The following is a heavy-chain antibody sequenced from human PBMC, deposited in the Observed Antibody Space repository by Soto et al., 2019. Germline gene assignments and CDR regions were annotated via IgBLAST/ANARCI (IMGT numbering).Heavy chain of an antibody. CDR3: SKVIAAGGTGCWFDP. V-gene: IGHV3-23*01. CDR1: GFTFSSYA. D-gene: IGHD6-13*01. CDR2: ISGSGGST. Sequence: VQLLESGGGLVQPGGSLRLSCAASGFTFSSYAMSWVRQAPGTGLEWVSAISGSGGSTYCEDSVKGRFTISRDNSKNTLYLQMNCRRAEDTAGYYCSKVIAAGGTGCWFDPWGQGTLVTVSS. J-gene: IGHJ5*02.